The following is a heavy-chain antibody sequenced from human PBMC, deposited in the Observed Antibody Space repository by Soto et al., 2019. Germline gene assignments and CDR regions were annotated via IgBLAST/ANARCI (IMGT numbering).Heavy chain of an antibody. D-gene: IGHD3-22*01. CDR3: ATTLSDYYDSSGYYYPRFDP. CDR2: FDPEDGET. J-gene: IGHJ5*02. CDR1: GYTLTELS. Sequence: ASVKVSCKVSGYTLTELSMHWVRQAPGKGLEWMGGFDPEDGETIYAQKFQGRVTMTEDTSTDTAYMELSSLRSEDTAVYYCATTLSDYYDSSGYYYPRFDPWGQGTLVTVSS. V-gene: IGHV1-24*01.